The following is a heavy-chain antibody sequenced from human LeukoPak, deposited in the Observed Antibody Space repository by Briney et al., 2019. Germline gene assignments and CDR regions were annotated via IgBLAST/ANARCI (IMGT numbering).Heavy chain of an antibody. Sequence: PGGSLRLSCAASGFTFSSYSMIWVRQAPGKGLEWVSYISSSTNTIYYADSVKGRFTISRDNAKNSLYLQMNSLRAEDTAVYYCARDAGSGSFDYWGQGTLVTVSS. V-gene: IGHV3-48*04. D-gene: IGHD3-10*01. CDR2: ISSSTNTI. CDR1: GFTFSSYS. J-gene: IGHJ4*02. CDR3: ARDAGSGSFDY.